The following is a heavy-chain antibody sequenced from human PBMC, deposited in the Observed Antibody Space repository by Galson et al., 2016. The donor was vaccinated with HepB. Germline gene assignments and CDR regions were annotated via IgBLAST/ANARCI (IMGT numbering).Heavy chain of an antibody. CDR1: GYTFTNFG. D-gene: IGHD3-9*01. Sequence: SVKVSCKASGYTFTNFGITWVRQAPGRGLEWLGWISAYNGYTNYAPKFQGRLTMTTDTSTSTAYMNLRSLRSDHTAIYYCAGAERLRYFDWPGFDSWGQGTLVIVSS. CDR2: ISAYNGYT. J-gene: IGHJ4*02. V-gene: IGHV1-18*04. CDR3: AGAERLRYFDWPGFDS.